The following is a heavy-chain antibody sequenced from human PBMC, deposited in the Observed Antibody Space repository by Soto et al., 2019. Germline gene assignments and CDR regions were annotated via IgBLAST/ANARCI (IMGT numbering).Heavy chain of an antibody. Sequence: GESLKISCKGSGYSFTSYWISWVRQMPGKGLEWMGRIDPSDSYTNYSPSFQGHVTISADKSISTAYLQWSSRKAWDTAMYYCARRLRYFDWLLPDYGMDVWGQGTTVTVSS. J-gene: IGHJ6*02. CDR2: IDPSDSYT. CDR3: ARRLRYFDWLLPDYGMDV. CDR1: GYSFTSYW. D-gene: IGHD3-9*01. V-gene: IGHV5-10-1*01.